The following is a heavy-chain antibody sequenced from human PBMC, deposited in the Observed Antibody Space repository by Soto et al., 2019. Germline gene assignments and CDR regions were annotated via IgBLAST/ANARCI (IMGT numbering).Heavy chain of an antibody. CDR1: GGSISSYY. D-gene: IGHD1-26*01. Sequence: PSETLSLTCTVSGGSISSYYWSWIRQPPGKGLEWIGYIYYTGTADYNPSLKSRVTISVDRSKNQFSLKVSSVTAADTAVYYCAREKWELPGFGWLDPCGEGTRVTV. CDR2: IYYTGTA. J-gene: IGHJ5*02. CDR3: AREKWELPGFGWLDP. V-gene: IGHV4-59*01.